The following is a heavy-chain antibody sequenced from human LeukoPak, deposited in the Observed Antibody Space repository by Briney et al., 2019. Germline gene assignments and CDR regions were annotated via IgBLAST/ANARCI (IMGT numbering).Heavy chain of an antibody. J-gene: IGHJ3*02. V-gene: IGHV4-61*01. Sequence: SETLSLTCTVSGYSISSGYYWGWIRQPPGKGLEWVGYIYDSGSTNYNPSLKSRVTISVDTSKNQFSLKLSSVTAADTAVYYCACLTTADAFDIWGQGTMVTVSS. CDR2: IYDSGST. D-gene: IGHD3-22*01. CDR3: ACLTTADAFDI. CDR1: GYSISSGYY.